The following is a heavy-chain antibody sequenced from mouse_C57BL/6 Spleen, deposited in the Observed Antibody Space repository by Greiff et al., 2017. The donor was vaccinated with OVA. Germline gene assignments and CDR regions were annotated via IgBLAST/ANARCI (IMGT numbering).Heavy chain of an antibody. D-gene: IGHD2-3*01. CDR3: ARYDGYHRGFAY. V-gene: IGHV7-3*01. J-gene: IGHJ3*01. Sequence: EVKLVESGGGLVQPGGSLSLSCAASGFTFTDYYMSWVRQPPGKALEWLGFIRNKANGYTTEYSASVKGRFTISRDNSQSILYLQMNALRAEDSATYYCARYDGYHRGFAYWGQGTLVTVSA. CDR1: GFTFTDYY. CDR2: IRNKANGYTT.